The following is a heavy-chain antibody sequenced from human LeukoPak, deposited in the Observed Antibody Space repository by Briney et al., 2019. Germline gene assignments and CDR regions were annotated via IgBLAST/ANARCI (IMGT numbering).Heavy chain of an antibody. J-gene: IGHJ6*04. CDR2: IRYDGSNK. D-gene: IGHD3-9*01. CDR1: GFPYSSYD. V-gene: IGHV3-30*02. Sequence: GGPLTLPCAASGFPYSSYDKHCLPQSPEKGREGVTFIRYDGSNKYYADSVKGQFTISRENSKNTLYLRRNSLRAGDTAVYYCAKGAYDILTGDVGGRGPTVSVSS. CDR3: AKGAYDILTGDV.